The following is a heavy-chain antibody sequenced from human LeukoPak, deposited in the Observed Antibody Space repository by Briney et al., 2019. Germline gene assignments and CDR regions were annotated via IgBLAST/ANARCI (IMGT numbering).Heavy chain of an antibody. Sequence: GGSLRLACAASGFTVSSNYMSWVRQAPGKGLEWVSLIYSGGNTYYADSVKGRFTISRDNSKNTLYLQMNSLRAEDTAVYYCARSFNGAYFDYWGQGTLVTVSS. V-gene: IGHV3-53*01. J-gene: IGHJ4*02. D-gene: IGHD3-10*01. CDR3: ARSFNGAYFDY. CDR1: GFTVSSNY. CDR2: IYSGGNT.